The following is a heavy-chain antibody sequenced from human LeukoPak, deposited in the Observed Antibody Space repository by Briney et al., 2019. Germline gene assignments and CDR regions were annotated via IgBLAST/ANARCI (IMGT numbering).Heavy chain of an antibody. V-gene: IGHV3-66*01. Sequence: PGGSLRLSCAASGFTVTSTSMSWVRQAPGKGLEWVSVFYITGDTYYADSVKGRFTISRDNAKNSLYLQMNSLRAEDTAVYYCARDHYDSSGYYSYWGQGTLVTVSS. CDR1: GFTVTSTS. CDR3: ARDHYDSSGYYSY. D-gene: IGHD3-22*01. CDR2: FYITGDT. J-gene: IGHJ4*02.